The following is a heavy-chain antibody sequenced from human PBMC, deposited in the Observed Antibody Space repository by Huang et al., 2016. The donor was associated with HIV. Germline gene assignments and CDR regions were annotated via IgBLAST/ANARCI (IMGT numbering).Heavy chain of an antibody. CDR3: ARSRDGYNPHYYYGMDV. V-gene: IGHV1-69*01. D-gene: IGHD5-12*01. J-gene: IGHJ6*02. CDR2: IPHIFGQP. CDR1: GGTFSTYA. Sequence: QVQLVQSGAEVKKPGSSVKVSCKAHGGTFSTYAMSWVRQAPGQGLEWMGGIPHIFGQPNYTQKCQGRVTITADESTNTAYMELSSLISEDTAVYYCARSRDGYNPHYYYGMDVWGQGTLVTVSS.